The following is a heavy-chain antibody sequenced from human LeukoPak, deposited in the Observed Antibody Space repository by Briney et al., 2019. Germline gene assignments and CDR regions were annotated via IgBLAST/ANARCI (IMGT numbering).Heavy chain of an antibody. CDR1: GYTFTGYY. D-gene: IGHD3-22*01. Sequence: ASVKVSCKASGYTFTGYYMHWVRQAPGQGLEWMGWINPNSGGTNYAQKFQGRVAMTRDTSISTAYMELSRLRSDDTAVYYCARDSSYYYDSSGYYFDYWGQGTLVTVSS. J-gene: IGHJ4*02. CDR3: ARDSSYYYDSSGYYFDY. V-gene: IGHV1-2*02. CDR2: INPNSGGT.